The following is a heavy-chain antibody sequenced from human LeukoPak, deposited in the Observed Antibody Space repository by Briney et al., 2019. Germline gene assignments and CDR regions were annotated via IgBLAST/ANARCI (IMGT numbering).Heavy chain of an antibody. CDR3: ARGPVYSGSYGLDY. Sequence: SETLSLTCTVSGGSISSYYWSWIRQPPGKGLEWIGSIYHSGSTYYNPSLKSRVTISVDTSKNQFSLKLSSVTAADTAVYYCARGPVYSGSYGLDYWGQGTLVTVSS. CDR1: GGSISSYY. D-gene: IGHD1-26*01. CDR2: IYHSGST. V-gene: IGHV4-59*01. J-gene: IGHJ4*02.